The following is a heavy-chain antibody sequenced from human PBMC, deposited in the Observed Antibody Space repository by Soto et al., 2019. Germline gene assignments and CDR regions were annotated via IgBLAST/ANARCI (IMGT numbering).Heavy chain of an antibody. V-gene: IGHV3-66*01. CDR3: ASPRRGYYYMDV. J-gene: IGHJ6*03. CDR1: GFTVSSNY. Sequence: EVQLVESGGGLVQPGGSLRLSCAASGFTVSSNYMSWVRQAPGKGLEWVSVIYSGCRTYYADSVKGRFTISRDNSKNTLYLQMNSLRAEDTAVYYCASPRRGYYYMDVWGKGTTVTVSS. CDR2: IYSGCRT.